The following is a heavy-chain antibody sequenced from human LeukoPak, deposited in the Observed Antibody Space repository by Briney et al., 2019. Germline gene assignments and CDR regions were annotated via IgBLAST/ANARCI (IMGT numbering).Heavy chain of an antibody. D-gene: IGHD6-6*01. CDR2: SGHSDGPT. CDR3: AKGSRIAARPTIWFDS. J-gene: IGHJ5*01. Sequence: GGSLILSCAASGFTFSSYAMNWVRQAPGKGLEWVSSGHSDGPTYYADSVKGRFPISRDNSKNTLSLQMNSLRAEDTAVYYCAKGSRIAARPTIWFDSWGQGTLVTVSS. CDR1: GFTFSSYA. V-gene: IGHV3-23*01.